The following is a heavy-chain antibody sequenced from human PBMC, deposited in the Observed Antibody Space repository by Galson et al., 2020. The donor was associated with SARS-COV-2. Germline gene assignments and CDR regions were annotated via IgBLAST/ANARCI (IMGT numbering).Heavy chain of an antibody. Sequence: SETLSLTCTVSGGSISSYYWSWIRQPPGKGLEWIGYIYHSGSTNYNPSLKSRVTISVDTSKNQFSLKLSSVTAADTAVYYCARMKSAFLEWLETRDFNWFDPWGQGTLVTVSS. J-gene: IGHJ5*02. V-gene: IGHV4-59*13. CDR1: GGSISSYY. CDR3: ARMKSAFLEWLETRDFNWFDP. CDR2: IYHSGST. D-gene: IGHD3-3*02.